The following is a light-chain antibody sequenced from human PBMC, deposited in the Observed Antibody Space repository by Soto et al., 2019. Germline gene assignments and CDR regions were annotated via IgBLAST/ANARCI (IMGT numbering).Light chain of an antibody. CDR1: QSVNSK. CDR3: QQYNNWPPIT. Sequence: IQMTRSKAPLSVASGKRVSLSCRASQSVNSKLAWYQQKPGQAPRLLIYGASTRATGIPARFSGSGSGTEFTLTISCLQSEDFAVYFCQQYNNWPPITFGQGTRLEIK. J-gene: IGKJ5*01. CDR2: GAS. V-gene: IGKV3-15*01.